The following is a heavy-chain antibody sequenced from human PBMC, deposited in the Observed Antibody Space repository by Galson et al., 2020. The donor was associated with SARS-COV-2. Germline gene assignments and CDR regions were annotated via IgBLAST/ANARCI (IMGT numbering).Heavy chain of an antibody. CDR1: GFTFSDYY. D-gene: IGHD2-2*02. CDR2: ISSSSSYT. Sequence: GGSLRLSCAASGFTFSDYYMSWIRQAPGKGLEWVSYISSSSSYTNYADSVKGRFTISRDNAKNSLYLQINSLRAEDTAVYYCARVERGYCSSTSCYIPGYYYYMDVWGKGTTVTVSS. CDR3: ARVERGYCSSTSCYIPGYYYYMDV. V-gene: IGHV3-11*05. J-gene: IGHJ6*03.